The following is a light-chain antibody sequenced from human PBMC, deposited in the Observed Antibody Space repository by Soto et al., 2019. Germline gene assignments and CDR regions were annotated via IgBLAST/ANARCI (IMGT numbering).Light chain of an antibody. CDR3: QQYNSYKFT. CDR2: DAS. J-gene: IGKJ3*01. CDR1: QSISSW. Sequence: DIQMTQSPSTLSASVGDRVTITCRASQSISSWLAWYQQKPGKAPKLLIYDASSLESGVPSRFSGSGSGTEFTLTISGLQPDDFATYYCQQYNSYKFTFGPGTKVDIK. V-gene: IGKV1-5*01.